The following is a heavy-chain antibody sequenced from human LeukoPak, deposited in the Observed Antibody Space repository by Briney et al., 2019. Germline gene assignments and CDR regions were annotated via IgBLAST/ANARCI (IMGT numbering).Heavy chain of an antibody. CDR1: GFTFTSYG. Sequence: GGSLRLSCAASGFTFTSYGMHWVRQAPGKGLQWVAVIWSDGTNKYYADSVKGRFATSRDDSNNMVYLQMNSLRVEDTAVYYCAKDIERGFDYTNSLDYWGQGTLVTVSS. D-gene: IGHD4-11*01. CDR3: AKDIERGFDYTNSLDY. J-gene: IGHJ4*02. V-gene: IGHV3-33*06. CDR2: IWSDGTNK.